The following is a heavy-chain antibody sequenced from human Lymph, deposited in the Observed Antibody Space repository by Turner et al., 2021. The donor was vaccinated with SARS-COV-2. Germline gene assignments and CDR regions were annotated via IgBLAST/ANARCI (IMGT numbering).Heavy chain of an antibody. Sequence: QVKLQDSGPGRVKPSETLSLTCTVSGCSISSYYWSWIRQPPGKGLEWIGYIYYSGSTNYNPTLKSRVTISVDTSKTQFSLKLSSVTAAETAVYYCARGFDYWGQGTLVTVSS. CDR3: ARGFDY. CDR2: IYYSGST. J-gene: IGHJ4*02. V-gene: IGHV4-59*01. CDR1: GCSISSYY.